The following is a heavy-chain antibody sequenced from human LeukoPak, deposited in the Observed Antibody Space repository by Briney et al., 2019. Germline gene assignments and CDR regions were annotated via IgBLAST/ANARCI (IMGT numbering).Heavy chain of an antibody. J-gene: IGHJ6*03. CDR3: ARGQAFHAYYYGSGISMDV. Sequence: ASVKVSCKASGYIFTSYDINWVRQATGQGLEWMGWMNPNSGNTGYAQKFPARVTMTRNTSISTAYMELSSLRSEDTAVYYCARGQAFHAYYYGSGISMDVWGKGTTVTVSS. V-gene: IGHV1-8*01. D-gene: IGHD3-10*01. CDR1: GYIFTSYD. CDR2: MNPNSGNT.